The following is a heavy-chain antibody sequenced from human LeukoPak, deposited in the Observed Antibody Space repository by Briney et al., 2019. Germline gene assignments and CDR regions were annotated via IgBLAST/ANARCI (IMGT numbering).Heavy chain of an antibody. Sequence: SETLSLTCAVYGGSFSGYYWSWIRQPPGKGLEWIGEINHSGSTNYNPSLKSRVTISVDTSKNQFSLKLSSVTAADTAVYYCARGGGISTGYYRYYYYYGMDVWGQGTTVTVSS. V-gene: IGHV4-34*01. CDR2: INHSGST. CDR3: ARGGGISTGYYRYYYYYGMDV. D-gene: IGHD3-9*01. J-gene: IGHJ6*02. CDR1: GGSFSGYY.